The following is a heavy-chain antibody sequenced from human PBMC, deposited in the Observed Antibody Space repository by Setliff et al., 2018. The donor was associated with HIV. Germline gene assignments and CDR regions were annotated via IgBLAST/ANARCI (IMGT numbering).Heavy chain of an antibody. CDR1: GFTVSSNY. D-gene: IGHD5-18*01. J-gene: IGHJ4*02. V-gene: IGHV3-23*01. Sequence: PGGSLRLSCAASGFTVSSNYMSWVRQAPGKGLEWVSAISSGGEIMFYADSVKGRFTISRDNSQNTLYLQMNSLRADDTAICYCAKGFRPVDTALVSGPTYWGQGIRVTVSS. CDR2: ISSGGEIM. CDR3: AKGFRPVDTALVSGPTY.